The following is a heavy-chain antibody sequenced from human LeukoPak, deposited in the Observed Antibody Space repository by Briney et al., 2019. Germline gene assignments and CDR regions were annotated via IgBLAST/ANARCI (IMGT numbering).Heavy chain of an antibody. CDR3: ARDSTYYYDSGSSGPHYFDN. D-gene: IGHD3-10*01. CDR1: GFTFSNYA. V-gene: IGHV3-30*01. CDR2: ISSGGTYE. Sequence: GGSLRLSCAASGFTFSNYAMHWVRQAPGKGPEWVSLISSGGTYEYYADSVKGRFTISRDNSKKTLYLQLNSLRAEDTAVYYCARDSTYYYDSGSSGPHYFDNWGQGTLVTVSS. J-gene: IGHJ4*02.